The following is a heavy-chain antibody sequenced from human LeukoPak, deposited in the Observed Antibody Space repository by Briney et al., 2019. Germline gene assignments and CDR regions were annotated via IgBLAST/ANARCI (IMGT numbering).Heavy chain of an antibody. CDR3: ARVEGIAVADAFDI. CDR1: GGSISSGSYY. CDR2: IYTSGST. V-gene: IGHV4-61*02. Sequence: SQTLSLTCTVSGGSISSGSYYWSWIRQPAGKGLEWIGRIYTSGSTNYNPSLKSRVTISVDTSKNQFSLELSSVTAADTAVYYCARVEGIAVADAFDIWGQGTMVTVSS. J-gene: IGHJ3*02. D-gene: IGHD6-19*01.